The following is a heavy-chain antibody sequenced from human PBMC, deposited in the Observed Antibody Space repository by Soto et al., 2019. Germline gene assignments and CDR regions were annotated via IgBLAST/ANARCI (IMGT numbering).Heavy chain of an antibody. CDR3: ARPYSNGYYVS. Sequence: GESLKISCKASGYIFTTSWIAWGRQMPGKCLEWLGIINATASDTRYCPSFQCQGTVPSDKSISTAYLQWSSLKAADTAMYYGARPYSNGYYVSWGQVTLGTVST. J-gene: IGHJ5*02. V-gene: IGHV5-51*01. CDR1: GYIFTTSW. CDR2: INATASDT. D-gene: IGHD3-22*01.